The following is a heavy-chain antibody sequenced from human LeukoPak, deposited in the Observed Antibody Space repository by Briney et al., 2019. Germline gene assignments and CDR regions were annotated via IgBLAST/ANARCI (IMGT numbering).Heavy chain of an antibody. Sequence: GGSLRLSCAASGFTFTDHYMDWVRQAPGKGLEWVGRIQNKKEANIYTTSASVKGRFTMSRDDSKNSLYLQMNGLKTEDTAVYYCTRDKDTALDAWGQGTLVTVSS. CDR3: TRDKDTALDA. V-gene: IGHV3-72*01. D-gene: IGHD5-18*01. CDR2: IQNKKEANIYTT. CDR1: GFTFTDHY. J-gene: IGHJ5*02.